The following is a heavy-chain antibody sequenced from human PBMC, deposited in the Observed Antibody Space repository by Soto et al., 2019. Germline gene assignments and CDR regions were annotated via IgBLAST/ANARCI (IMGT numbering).Heavy chain of an antibody. D-gene: IGHD6-6*01. CDR2: IYWNDDK. J-gene: IGHJ5*02. CDR1: GFSLITVLVC. V-gene: IGHV2-5*01. Sequence: SGPTLVNPTQTLTRTCTFSGFSLITVLVCVGWIRHPPGKALEWLALIYWNDDKRYSPSLKSRLTITKDTSKNQVVLTMTNMDPVDTATYYCAHGAFRAARPQWFDPWGQGTLVTVSS. CDR3: AHGAFRAARPQWFDP.